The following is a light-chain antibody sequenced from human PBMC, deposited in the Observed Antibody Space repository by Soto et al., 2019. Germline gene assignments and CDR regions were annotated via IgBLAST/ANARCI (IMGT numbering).Light chain of an antibody. V-gene: IGKV3-20*01. J-gene: IGKJ1*01. CDR1: QTVSSNF. CDR2: GAS. Sequence: EMVLTQSPDTLSLSPGERATLSCRASQTVSSNFLAWYQQRPGQAPRLLIYGASSRAADIPDRFSGSGSGTDFTLTISRLEPEDLAVYYCQQYGTSPETFAQGTKVEIK. CDR3: QQYGTSPET.